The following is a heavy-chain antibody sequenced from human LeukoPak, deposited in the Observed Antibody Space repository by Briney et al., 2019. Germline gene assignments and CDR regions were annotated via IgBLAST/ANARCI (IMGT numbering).Heavy chain of an antibody. CDR2: INPNSGGT. V-gene: IGHV1-2*04. D-gene: IGHD3-3*01. Sequence: ASVKVSCKASGYTFTGYYMHWVRQAPGQGLEWMGWINPNSGGTNYAQKFQGWVTMTRDTSTSTVYMELSSLRSEDTAVYYCARVPIETYYDFCSGEGYFDYWGQGTLVTVSS. J-gene: IGHJ4*02. CDR1: GYTFTGYY. CDR3: ARVPIETYYDFCSGEGYFDY.